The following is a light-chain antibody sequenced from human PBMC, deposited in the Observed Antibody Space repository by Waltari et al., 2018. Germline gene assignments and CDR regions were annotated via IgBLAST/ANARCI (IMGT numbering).Light chain of an antibody. J-gene: IGLJ2*01. CDR2: GVN. CDR1: LSNIWAGIA. V-gene: IGLV1-40*01. Sequence: QSVLTPPPSVSGAPGQRATISCTGRLSNIWAGIAVHWYQQLPVKAPTLLVYGVNTRPPGVPDRFFGSKSGTSASLAIPGLQPEDEADDYCQSYDTSLGVVFGGGTKLTVL. CDR3: QSYDTSLGVV.